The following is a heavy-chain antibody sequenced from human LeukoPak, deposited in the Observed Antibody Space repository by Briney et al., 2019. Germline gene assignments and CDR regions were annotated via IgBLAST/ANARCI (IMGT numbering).Heavy chain of an antibody. Sequence: PSETLSLTCTVSGDSMTMNSYSWGWVRQPPGKALEWIGCVSSSGRTTYNPSLESRVTISLDTSWSQFSLDLSSVTAADTALYYCVRHRVLTDSYYPFDPWGQGTLVTVSS. CDR2: VSSSGRT. D-gene: IGHD1-14*01. V-gene: IGHV4-61*05. CDR1: GDSMTMNSYS. CDR3: VRHRVLTDSYYPFDP. J-gene: IGHJ5*02.